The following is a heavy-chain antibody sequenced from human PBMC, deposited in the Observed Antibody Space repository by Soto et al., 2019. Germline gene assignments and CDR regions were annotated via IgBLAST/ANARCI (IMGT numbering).Heavy chain of an antibody. D-gene: IGHD3-3*01. CDR3: ARIYDFWSGLYYMDV. J-gene: IGHJ6*03. V-gene: IGHV1-69*02. Sequence: EASVKVSCKASGGTFSSYTISWVRQAPGQGLEWMGRIIPILGIANYAQKFQGRVTITADKSTSTAYMELSSLRSEDTAVYYCARIYDFWSGLYYMDVWGKGTTVTVSS. CDR2: IIPILGIA. CDR1: GGTFSSYT.